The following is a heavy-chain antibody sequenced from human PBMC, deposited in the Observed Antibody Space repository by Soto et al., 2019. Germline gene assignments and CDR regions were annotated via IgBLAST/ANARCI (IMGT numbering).Heavy chain of an antibody. Sequence: EVQLLESGGGLVQPGGSLRLSCAASGFTFSSYAMSWVRQAPGKGLEWVSGISGSGGSTYYADSVKGRFTISRDNSNKARYLQTICQRAQNTAVYYCAKERGYNYGYDAMDVWGQGTRVTVSS. V-gene: IGHV3-23*01. CDR1: GFTFSSYA. D-gene: IGHD5-18*01. CDR2: ISGSGGST. J-gene: IGHJ6*02. CDR3: AKERGYNYGYDAMDV.